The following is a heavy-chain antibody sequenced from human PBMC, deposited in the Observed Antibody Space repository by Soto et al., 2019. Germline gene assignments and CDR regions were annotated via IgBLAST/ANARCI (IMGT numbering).Heavy chain of an antibody. D-gene: IGHD2-15*01. CDR3: AHSVQDGGNAVSSGMDV. CDR2: IYWDDDK. J-gene: IGHJ6*02. V-gene: IGHV2-5*02. CDR1: GFSLSTSGVG. Sequence: SGPTLVNPTQTLTLTCTFSGFSLSTSGVGVGWIRQPPGKALEWLALIYWDDDKRYSPSLKSRLTITKDTSKNQVVLTMTNMDPVDTATYYCAHSVQDGGNAVSSGMDVWGQGTTVTVSS.